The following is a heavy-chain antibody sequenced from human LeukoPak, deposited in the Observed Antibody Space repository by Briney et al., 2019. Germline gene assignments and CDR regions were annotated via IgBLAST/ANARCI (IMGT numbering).Heavy chain of an antibody. CDR2: ISYDGSNK. V-gene: IGHV3-30*18. D-gene: IGHD1-26*01. CDR1: GFTFSSYG. Sequence: PGGSLRLSCAASGFTFSSYGMHWVRQAPGKGLEWVAVISYDGSNKYYADSVKGRFTIFRDNSKNTLYLQMNSLRAEDTAVYYCAKSGSYYFLYWYFDLWGRGTLVTVSS. J-gene: IGHJ2*01. CDR3: AKSGSYYFLYWYFDL.